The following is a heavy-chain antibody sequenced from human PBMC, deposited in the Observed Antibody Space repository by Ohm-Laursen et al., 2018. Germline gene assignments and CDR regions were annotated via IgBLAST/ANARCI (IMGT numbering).Heavy chain of an antibody. CDR2: SSPNSAGR. V-gene: IGHV1-2*02. CDR3: ASSYYDSSGYYSNNFDY. CDR1: GYTFTGYY. D-gene: IGHD3-22*01. Sequence: SVKVSCKASGYTFTGYYMHWVRQAPGQGLEWMGWSSPNSAGRNYAQKFQGRVTMTRDTSISTAYMELSRLRSEDTAVYYCASSYYDSSGYYSNNFDYWGQGTLVTVSS. J-gene: IGHJ4*02.